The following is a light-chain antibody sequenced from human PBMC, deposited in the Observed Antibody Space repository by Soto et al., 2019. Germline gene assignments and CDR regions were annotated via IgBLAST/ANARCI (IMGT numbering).Light chain of an antibody. CDR1: SSDVGGHDY. CDR2: EAF. Sequence: SALTQPASVSGSPGQSITISCTGSSSDVGGHDYVSWYLQHPGKAPKLLIYEAFNRPSGVSDRFSGSKSGSTASLTISGLQAEDEGDYYCSSFTSTSTWVFGGGTKLTVL. V-gene: IGLV2-14*01. J-gene: IGLJ3*02. CDR3: SSFTSTSTWV.